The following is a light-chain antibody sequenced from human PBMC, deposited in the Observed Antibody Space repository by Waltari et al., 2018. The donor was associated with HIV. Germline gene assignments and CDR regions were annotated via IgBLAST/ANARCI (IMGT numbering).Light chain of an antibody. V-gene: IGLV1-47*01. J-gene: IGLJ2*01. Sequence: QSVLTQPPSASGTPGQRVPISCSGSSSNIASNYVYCYQQLPGTAPKLLIYRNNQRPSGVPDRFSGSKSGTSASLAISGLRSEDEADYYCAAWDDSMSGPHVVFGGGTKLTVL. CDR2: RNN. CDR1: SSNIASNY. CDR3: AAWDDSMSGPHVV.